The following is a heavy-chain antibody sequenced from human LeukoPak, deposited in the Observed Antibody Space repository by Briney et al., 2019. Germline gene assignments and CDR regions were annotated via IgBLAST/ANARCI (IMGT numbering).Heavy chain of an antibody. CDR1: GFTFSDYY. CDR2: ISSSSSYT. D-gene: IGHD3-16*01. V-gene: IGHV3-11*06. J-gene: IGHJ6*04. Sequence: NPGGSLRLSCAASGFTFSDYYMSWIRQAPGKGLEWVSYISSSSSYTNYADSVKGRFTISRDNAKNSLYLQMNSLRAEDTAVYYCARGGYYYYGMDVRGKGTTVAVSS. CDR3: ARGGYYYYGMDV.